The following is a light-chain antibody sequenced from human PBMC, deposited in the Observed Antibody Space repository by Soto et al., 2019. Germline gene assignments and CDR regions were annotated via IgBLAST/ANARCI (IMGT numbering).Light chain of an antibody. V-gene: IGLV2-14*01. J-gene: IGLJ1*01. CDR3: SSYTNINTRACV. CDR1: SSDVGGYNY. Sequence: QSALTQPASVSGSPGQSITISCTGTSSDVGGYNYVSWYQQYPGKAPKVMIYEVTNRPSGVSNRFSGSKSGNTASLTISGLQAEDEAEYYCSSYTNINTRACVFGTGTKVTVL. CDR2: EVT.